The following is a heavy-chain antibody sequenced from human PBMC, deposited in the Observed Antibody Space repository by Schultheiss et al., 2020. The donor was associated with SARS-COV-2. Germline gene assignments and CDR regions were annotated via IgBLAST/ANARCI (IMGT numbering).Heavy chain of an antibody. V-gene: IGHV4-59*01. Sequence: SQTLSLTCTVSGGSISSYYWSWIRQPPGKGLEWIGSIYHSGSTNYNPSLKSRVTISVDKSKNQFSLKLSSVTAADTAVYYCARTAATTAKSMDHWGQGTLVTVSS. CDR1: GGSISSYY. CDR2: IYHSGST. J-gene: IGHJ4*02. CDR3: ARTAATTAKSMDH. D-gene: IGHD4-17*01.